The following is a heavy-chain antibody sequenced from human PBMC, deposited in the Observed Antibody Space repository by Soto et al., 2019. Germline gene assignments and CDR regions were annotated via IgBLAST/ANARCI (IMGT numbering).Heavy chain of an antibody. CDR2: IYYSGRT. D-gene: IGHD2-21*01. V-gene: IGHV4-31*03. CDR1: GGSISSGGYY. Sequence: SETLSLTCTVSGGSISSGGYYWSWIRQHSGKGLEWIGYIYYSGRTYYNPSLKSRVTISVDTSKNQFSLKLSSVTAADTAVYYCASQIGYYMDVWGKGTTVTVSS. CDR3: ASQIGYYMDV. J-gene: IGHJ6*03.